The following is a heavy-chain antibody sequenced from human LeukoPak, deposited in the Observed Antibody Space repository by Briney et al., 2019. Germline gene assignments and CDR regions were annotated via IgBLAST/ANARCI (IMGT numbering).Heavy chain of an antibody. V-gene: IGHV4-59*01. J-gene: IGHJ5*02. CDR3: ARGPYYYGSGSSNWFDP. D-gene: IGHD3-10*01. Sequence: SETLSLTXTVSGGSISSYYWSWIRQPPGKGLEWIGYIYYSGSTNYNPSLKTRVTISVDPSKNQFSLRLSSVTAADTAVYYCARGPYYYGSGSSNWFDPWGQGTLVTVSS. CDR1: GGSISSYY. CDR2: IYYSGST.